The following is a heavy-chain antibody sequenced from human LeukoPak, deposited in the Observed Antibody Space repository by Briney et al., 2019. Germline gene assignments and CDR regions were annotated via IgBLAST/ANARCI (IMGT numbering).Heavy chain of an antibody. CDR2: ISGSGGTT. J-gene: IGHJ6*04. Sequence: GGSLRLSCTASGFTFDNYPMSSVRHAPGKGLEWVSAISGSGGTTYYADSVKGRFTISRDNSKNTLYLQMNSLRAEDTAVYYCARVLSGYPRRDYYYGMDVWGKGTTVTVSS. CDR3: ARVLSGYPRRDYYYGMDV. D-gene: IGHD3-9*01. V-gene: IGHV3-23*01. CDR1: GFTFDNYP.